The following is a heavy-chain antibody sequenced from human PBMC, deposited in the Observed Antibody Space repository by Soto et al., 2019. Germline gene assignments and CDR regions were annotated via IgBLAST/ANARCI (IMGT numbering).Heavy chain of an antibody. CDR3: AHSREYSYGLYYYYYGMDV. V-gene: IGHV2-5*01. D-gene: IGHD5-18*01. CDR2: IYWNDDK. J-gene: IGHJ6*02. CDR1: GFSLSTSGVG. Sequence: SGPTLVNPTQTLTLTCTFSGFSLSTSGVGVGWIRQPPGKALEWLALIYWNDDKRYSPSLKSRLAITKDTSKNQVVLTMTNMDPVDTATYYCAHSREYSYGLYYYYYGMDVWGQGTTVTVSS.